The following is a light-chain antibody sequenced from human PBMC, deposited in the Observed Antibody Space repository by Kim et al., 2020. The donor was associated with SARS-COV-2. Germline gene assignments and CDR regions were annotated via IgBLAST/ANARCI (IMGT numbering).Light chain of an antibody. CDR3: QQFYSTPLT. V-gene: IGKV4-1*01. CDR1: QSVLFSSNNQNY. Sequence: DIVMTQSPDSLAVSLGERAIITCKSSQSVLFSSNNQNYLAWYQQKSGQPPTLLINWASTRAFGVPDRFSGSGSGADFTLSISSLQAEDVAVYYCQQFYSTPLTFGGGTTLEI. J-gene: IGKJ4*01. CDR2: WAS.